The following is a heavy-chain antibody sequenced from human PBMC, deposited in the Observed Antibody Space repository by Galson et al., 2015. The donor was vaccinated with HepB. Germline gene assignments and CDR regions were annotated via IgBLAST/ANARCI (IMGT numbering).Heavy chain of an antibody. CDR1: GFTFGDYA. V-gene: IGHV3-49*04. CDR2: IRSKAYGGTT. D-gene: IGHD6-19*01. J-gene: IGHJ3*02. CDR3: TGDDSSGHAFDI. Sequence: SLRLSCAASGFTFGDYAMSWVRQAPGKGLEWVGFIRSKAYGGTTEYAASVKGRFTISRDDSKSIAYLQMNSLKTEDTAVYYCTGDDSSGHAFDIWGQGTMVTVSS.